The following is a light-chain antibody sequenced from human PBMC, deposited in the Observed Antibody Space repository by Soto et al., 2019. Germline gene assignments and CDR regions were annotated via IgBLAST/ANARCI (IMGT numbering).Light chain of an antibody. CDR1: QDIGNS. V-gene: IGKV1-33*01. J-gene: IGKJ5*01. CDR3: QQYGSLPIT. Sequence: DIQMTQSPSSLSGSVGDRVTITCQVSQDIGNSVNWYQQKPGKAPKLLLSAASNLETGDPLRFSGSGSGTDFAFIISSLQPEDVATYFCQQYGSLPITFGQGTRLEIK. CDR2: AAS.